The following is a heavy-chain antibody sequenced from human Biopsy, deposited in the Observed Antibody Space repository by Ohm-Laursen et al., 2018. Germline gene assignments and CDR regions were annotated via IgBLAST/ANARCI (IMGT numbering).Heavy chain of an antibody. CDR2: ISTYHGRA. D-gene: IGHD3-22*01. V-gene: IGHV1-18*01. J-gene: IGHJ4*02. CDR3: ARGFAAGMVVALDFDV. CDR1: GYSFTNFG. Sequence: EASVKVSCKGSGYSFTNFGITWVRQAPGQGLEWLGRISTYHGRADYAQKFQGRVTMTTDTATTTAYLELQSLTSDDTAVYFCARGFAAGMVVALDFDVWGQGTLVTVSS.